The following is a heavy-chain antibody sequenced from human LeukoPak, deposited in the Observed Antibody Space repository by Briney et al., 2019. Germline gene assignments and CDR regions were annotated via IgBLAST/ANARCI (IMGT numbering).Heavy chain of an antibody. CDR3: ARGMECRSTSCYMPQKYYCMDV. D-gene: IGHD2-2*02. V-gene: IGHV1-69*13. J-gene: IGHJ6*02. CDR2: IIPIFGTA. Sequence: SVKLSCKASGGTFTSYAISWVRQAPGQGLEWMGGIIPIFGTANYAQKFQGRVTITADESTSTAYMELSSLRSEDTAVYYCARGMECRSTSCYMPQKYYCMDVWGQGTTVTVSS. CDR1: GGTFTSYA.